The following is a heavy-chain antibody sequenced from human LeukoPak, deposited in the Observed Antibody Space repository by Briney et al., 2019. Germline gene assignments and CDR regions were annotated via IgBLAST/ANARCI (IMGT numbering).Heavy chain of an antibody. CDR1: GFTFSSYA. CDR3: ARRYCSSTSCYFDY. V-gene: IGHV3-30*01. CDR2: ISYDGSNK. J-gene: IGHJ4*02. Sequence: GGSLRLSCAASGFTFSSYAMHWVRQAPGKGLEWVAVISYDGSNKYYADSVKGRFTISRDNSKNTLYLKMNSLRAEDTAVYYCARRYCSSTSCYFDYWGQGTLVTVSS. D-gene: IGHD2-2*01.